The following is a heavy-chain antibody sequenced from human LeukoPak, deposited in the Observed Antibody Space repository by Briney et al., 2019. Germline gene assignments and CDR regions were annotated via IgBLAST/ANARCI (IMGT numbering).Heavy chain of an antibody. CDR1: GFTFDDYG. CDR2: ISNDGSST. Sequence: GGSLRLSCAASGFTFDDYGMSWVRQVPGKGLVWVSGISNDGSSTRYADSVRGRFTISRDNAKNTLFLQMNSLRAEDTAMYYCSRDRSSAFDIWGQGTMVTVSS. CDR3: SRDRSSAFDI. J-gene: IGHJ3*02. V-gene: IGHV3-20*04.